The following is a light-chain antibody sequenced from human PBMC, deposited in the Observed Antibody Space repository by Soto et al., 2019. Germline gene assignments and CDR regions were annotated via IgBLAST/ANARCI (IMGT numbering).Light chain of an antibody. V-gene: IGLV2-14*01. CDR1: SSDVGGYNY. CDR2: FVG. Sequence: QSVLTQPASVSGFPGQSITISCTGTSSDVGGYNYVSWYRQHPGKAPKLMTYFVGNRPSGVSNRFSGSKSGSTASLTISGLQSEDEAYYYCSSYTSSSTVVFGGGTKLTVL. J-gene: IGLJ2*01. CDR3: SSYTSSSTVV.